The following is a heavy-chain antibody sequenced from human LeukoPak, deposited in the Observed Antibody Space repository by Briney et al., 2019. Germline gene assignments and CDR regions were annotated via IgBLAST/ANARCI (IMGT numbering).Heavy chain of an antibody. CDR2: IYYSGST. J-gene: IGHJ4*02. Sequence: SETLSLTCTVSGGSSSSSNYYWGWIRQPPGRGLEWIGSIYYSGSTYYNPSLKSRVTISVDTSKNQFSLKLSSVTAADTAVYYCARLVQLTSFDYWGQGTLVTVSS. V-gene: IGHV4-39*01. CDR1: GGSSSSSNYY. CDR3: ARLVQLTSFDY. D-gene: IGHD3-3*01.